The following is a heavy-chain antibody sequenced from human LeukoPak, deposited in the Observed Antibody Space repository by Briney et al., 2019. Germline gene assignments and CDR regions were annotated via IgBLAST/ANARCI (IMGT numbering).Heavy chain of an antibody. CDR1: GGTFSSYA. D-gene: IGHD3-3*01. J-gene: IGHJ4*02. Sequence: GASVKVSCKASGGTFSSYAISWVRQAPGQGLEWMGGIIPIFGTANYAQKFQGRVAITADESTSTAYMELSSLRSEDTAVYYCARGGEPWSGYFDYWGQGTLVTVSS. CDR2: IIPIFGTA. CDR3: ARGGEPWSGYFDY. V-gene: IGHV1-69*13.